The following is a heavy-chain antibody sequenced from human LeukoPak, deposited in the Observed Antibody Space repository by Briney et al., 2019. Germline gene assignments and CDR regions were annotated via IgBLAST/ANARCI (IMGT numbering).Heavy chain of an antibody. V-gene: IGHV3-9*01. Sequence: LSGRSLRLSCAAAGFSFDEHAIHWVRQAPGKGMEWVSCISYISETIGHLDSVEGRFSISRDKVRKSLYLKLNSLRIEATDSSYCAKDRGGGSQLGDAYDVWGQGTMVSVSS. CDR1: GFSFDEHA. CDR3: AKDRGGGSQLGDAYDV. J-gene: IGHJ3*01. D-gene: IGHD3-10*01. CDR2: ISYISETI.